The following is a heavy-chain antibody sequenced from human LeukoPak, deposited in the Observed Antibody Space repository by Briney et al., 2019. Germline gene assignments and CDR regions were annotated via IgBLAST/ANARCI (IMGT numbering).Heavy chain of an antibody. CDR1: VGSFSGYY. V-gene: IGHV4-34*01. D-gene: IGHD1-7*01. CDR3: ARAGQSNWNYDY. J-gene: IGHJ4*02. CDR2: IDHSGST. Sequence: SETLSLTCAAYVGSFSGYYWTWIRQAPGKGLEWIGEIDHSGSTNYNPSLKGRVTISVDTSKNQFSLKLTSVTAADTAVYYCARAGQSNWNYDYWGPGTLVTVSS.